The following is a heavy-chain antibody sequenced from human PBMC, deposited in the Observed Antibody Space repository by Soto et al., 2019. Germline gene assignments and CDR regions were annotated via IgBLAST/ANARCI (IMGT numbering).Heavy chain of an antibody. CDR1: GFTFTSSA. CDR3: AAERGGRLQPNY. D-gene: IGHD6-25*01. J-gene: IGHJ4*02. V-gene: IGHV1-58*01. Sequence: QMQLVQSGPEVKKPGTSVKVSCKASGFTFTSSAVQWVRQARGQRLEWIGWIVVGSGNTNYAQKFQERVTITRDMSTSTAYMELSSLRSEDTAVYYCAAERGGRLQPNYWGQGTLVTVSS. CDR2: IVVGSGNT.